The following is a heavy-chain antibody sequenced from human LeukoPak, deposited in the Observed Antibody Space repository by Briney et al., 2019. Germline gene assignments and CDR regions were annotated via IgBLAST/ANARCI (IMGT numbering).Heavy chain of an antibody. CDR3: ARDCIRNYYDSSGLDY. D-gene: IGHD3-22*01. CDR1: GGSFSGYY. CDR2: INHSGST. Sequence: KPSETLSLTCAVYGGSFSGYYWSWIRQPPGKGLEWIGEINHSGSTNYNPSLKSRVTISVDTSKNQFSLKLSSVTAADTAVYYCARDCIRNYYDSSGLDYWGQGTLVTVSS. J-gene: IGHJ4*02. V-gene: IGHV4-34*01.